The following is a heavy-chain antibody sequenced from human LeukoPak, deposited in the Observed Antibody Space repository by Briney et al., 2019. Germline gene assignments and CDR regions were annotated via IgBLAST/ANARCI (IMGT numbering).Heavy chain of an antibody. CDR2: ISGSGRTI. CDR1: GFTFDAYE. D-gene: IGHD2/OR15-2a*01. Sequence: GGSLRLSCAASGFTFDAYEINWVRQAPGKGLEWVSYISGSGRTIYYAASVKGRFTISWDNAKNSVYLQMNRLRAEDTAVYYCARGVYGRFDTWGQGTLVTVSS. J-gene: IGHJ5*02. CDR3: ARGVYGRFDT. V-gene: IGHV3-48*03.